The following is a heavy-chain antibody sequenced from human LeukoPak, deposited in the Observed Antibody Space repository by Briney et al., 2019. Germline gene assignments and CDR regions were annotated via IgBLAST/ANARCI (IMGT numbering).Heavy chain of an antibody. D-gene: IGHD3-22*01. J-gene: IGHJ4*02. CDR1: GFTFSSYA. V-gene: IGHV3-23*01. CDR2: FSGHTQDI. Sequence: QPGGSLRLSCAASGFTFSSYAMSWVRQVPGKGLEWVSSFSGHTQDIYYADSVRGRFTISRDNSKNTLYLQMNSLRAEDTALYYCAKDPGSYYYDGTYYTGWGQGTLVTVS. CDR3: AKDPGSYYYDGTYYTG.